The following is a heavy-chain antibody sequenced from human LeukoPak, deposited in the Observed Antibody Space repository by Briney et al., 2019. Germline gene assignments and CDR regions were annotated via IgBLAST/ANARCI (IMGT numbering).Heavy chain of an antibody. CDR2: INPNSGGT. D-gene: IGHD3-3*01. V-gene: IGHV1-2*02. CDR3: ARDSVLPWRFIAFDI. J-gene: IGHJ3*02. CDR1: GFTFTGYY. Sequence: GASVTVSCKASGFTFTGYYMHWVRQAPEQGLEWMGWINPNSGGTNYAQKFQGRVTLTRDTSISTAYMELSSLRSDDTAVYYCARDSVLPWRFIAFDIWGQGTMVSVSS.